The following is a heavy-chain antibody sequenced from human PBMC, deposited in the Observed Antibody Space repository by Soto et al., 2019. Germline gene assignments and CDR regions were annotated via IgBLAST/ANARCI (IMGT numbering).Heavy chain of an antibody. CDR2: IYYSGST. J-gene: IGHJ4*02. CDR1: GGSISSGGYY. CDR3: ARYCSGGSCNLLGKYYFDY. Sequence: PSETLSLTCTVSGGSISSGGYYWSWIRQHPGKGLEWIGYIYYSGSTYYNPSLKSRVTISVDTSKNQFSLKLSSVTAADTAVYYCARYCSGGSCNLLGKYYFDYWGQGTLVTVSS. D-gene: IGHD2-15*01. V-gene: IGHV4-31*03.